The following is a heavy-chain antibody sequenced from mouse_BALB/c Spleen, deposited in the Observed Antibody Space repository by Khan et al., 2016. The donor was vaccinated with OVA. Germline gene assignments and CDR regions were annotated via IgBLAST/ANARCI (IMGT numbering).Heavy chain of an antibody. CDR1: GFALTSYG. J-gene: IGHJ4*01. CDR2: IWAGGST. D-gene: IGHD2-3*01. V-gene: IGHV2-9*02. Sequence: VQLQESGPGLVAPSQSLSITCTVSGFALTSYGVHWVRQPPGKGLEWLGVIWAGGSTNYNSALMPRLTISKDNSKSQAFLKMNSMQTEDTAMYYCARFHDAYYYSVDYWGRGSSVTVSS. CDR3: ARFHDAYYYSVDY.